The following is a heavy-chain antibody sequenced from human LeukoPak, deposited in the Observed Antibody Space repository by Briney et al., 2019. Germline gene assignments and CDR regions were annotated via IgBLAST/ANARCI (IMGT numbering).Heavy chain of an antibody. D-gene: IGHD5-24*01. J-gene: IGHJ6*03. CDR1: GGSVSDYY. Sequence: SETLSLTCTVSGGSVSDYYWSWIRQSPGKGLEWIGYIYYTGSTSYNPSLRSRVTMSADTSKNQFSLKLSSVTAADTAVYYCARGAPERWLQLRDYYYYMDVWGKGTTVTISS. CDR2: IYYTGST. V-gene: IGHV4-59*02. CDR3: ARGAPERWLQLRDYYYYMDV.